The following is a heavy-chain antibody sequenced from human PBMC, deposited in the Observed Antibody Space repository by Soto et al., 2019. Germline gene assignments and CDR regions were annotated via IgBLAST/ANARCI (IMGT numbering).Heavy chain of an antibody. V-gene: IGHV1-69*01. CDR1: GGTFSSYA. Sequence: QVQLVQSGAEVKKPGSSVKVSCKASGGTFSSYAISWVRQAPGQGLEWMGGIIPIFGTANYAQKFQGRVTITADESTRTAYMELSSLRSEDTAVYYCATVVGEAPYYYYGMDVWGQGTTVTVSS. CDR3: ATVVGEAPYYYYGMDV. CDR2: IIPIFGTA. J-gene: IGHJ6*02. D-gene: IGHD1-26*01.